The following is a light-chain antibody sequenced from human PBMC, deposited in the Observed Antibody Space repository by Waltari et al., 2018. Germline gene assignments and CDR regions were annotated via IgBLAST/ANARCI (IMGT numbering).Light chain of an antibody. CDR1: KSVRTW. V-gene: IGKV1-5*03. CDR2: ETS. CDR3: QHYDGWPWT. J-gene: IGKJ1*01. Sequence: DIQMTQSPSTLSASVGDRVTITCRASKSVRTWLAWYQHKTGKAPTLLIYETSNLQSGVPSRFSGSGSGTEFTLTISSLQPDDFATYYCQHYDGWPWTFGQGTKVEIK.